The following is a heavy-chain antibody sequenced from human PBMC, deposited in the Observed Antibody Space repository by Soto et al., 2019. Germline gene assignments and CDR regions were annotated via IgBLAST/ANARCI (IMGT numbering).Heavy chain of an antibody. V-gene: IGHV3-30*18. CDR2: ISYDGSNK. Sequence: GGSLRLSCAASGFTFSNYGMHWVRQAPGKGLEWVAVISYDGSNKYYADSVKGRFTISRDNSKNTLYLQMNSLRAEDTAVYYCAKDLTPYSSGWYRPLEYGMEVWGQGTTVTVSS. D-gene: IGHD6-19*01. J-gene: IGHJ6*02. CDR3: AKDLTPYSSGWYRPLEYGMEV. CDR1: GFTFSNYG.